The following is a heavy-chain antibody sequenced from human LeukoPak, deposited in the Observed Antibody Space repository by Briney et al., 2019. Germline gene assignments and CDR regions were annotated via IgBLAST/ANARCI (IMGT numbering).Heavy chain of an antibody. J-gene: IGHJ6*03. CDR3: ARTTEGYCRGRSCYSYYYYMDV. CDR2: IYYSGST. Sequence: SETLSLTCTVSGGSISSYYWSWIRQPPGKGLEWIGYIYYSGSTNYNPSLRSRVTISVDTSKNQFSLKLRSVTAADTAVYYCARTTEGYCRGRSCYSYYYYMDVWGKGTTVTVSS. CDR1: GGSISSYY. D-gene: IGHD2-15*01. V-gene: IGHV4-59*01.